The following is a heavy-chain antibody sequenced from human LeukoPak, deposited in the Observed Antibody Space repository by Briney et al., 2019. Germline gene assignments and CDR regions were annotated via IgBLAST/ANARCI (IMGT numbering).Heavy chain of an antibody. CDR2: INNDGSRI. V-gene: IGHV3-74*01. Sequence: GGSLRLSCAASGFTFSNYWMHWVRQAPGKGLVWVSRINNDGSRINYADSVKGRITISRDNAKNTLYLQMNSLRAEDTAVYYCARGGSGWYGLDHWGQGTLVTVSS. CDR3: ARGGSGWYGLDH. CDR1: GFTFSNYW. J-gene: IGHJ4*02. D-gene: IGHD6-19*01.